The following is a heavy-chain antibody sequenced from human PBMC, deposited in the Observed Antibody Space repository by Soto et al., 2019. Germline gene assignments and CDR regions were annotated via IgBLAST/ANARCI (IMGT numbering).Heavy chain of an antibody. Sequence: ASVKVSCKASGYTFTSYGISWVRQAPGQGLEWMGWISAYNGNTNYAQKLQGRVTMTTDTSTSTAYMELRSLRSDDTAVYYCARDVGATTPSYFDYWGQGTLVTVSS. D-gene: IGHD1-26*01. V-gene: IGHV1-18*04. CDR2: ISAYNGNT. CDR1: GYTFTSYG. CDR3: ARDVGATTPSYFDY. J-gene: IGHJ4*02.